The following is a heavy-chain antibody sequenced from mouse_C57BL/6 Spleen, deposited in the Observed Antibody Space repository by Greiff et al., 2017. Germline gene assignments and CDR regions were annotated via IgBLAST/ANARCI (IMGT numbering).Heavy chain of an antibody. D-gene: IGHD1-1*01. CDR2: IDPNSGGT. Sequence: QVQLQQPGAGLVKPGASVKLSCKASGYTFTGYWMHWVKQRPGRGLEWIGRIDPNSGGTKYNEKFKSKATLTVDKPSSTAYMQLSSLTSEDSAVYYCARHYYGSSHWYFDVWGTGTTVTVSS. CDR3: ARHYYGSSHWYFDV. J-gene: IGHJ1*03. CDR1: GYTFTGYW. V-gene: IGHV1-72*01.